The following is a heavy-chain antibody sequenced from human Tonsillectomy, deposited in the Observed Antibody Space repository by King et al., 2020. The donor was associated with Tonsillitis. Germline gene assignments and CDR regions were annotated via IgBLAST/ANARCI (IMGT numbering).Heavy chain of an antibody. CDR3: AKDTAITGWLTALDS. Sequence: VQLVESGGDLVQPGRSLRLSCAASGFTFEEYAMHWGRQVPGKGLEWVSGISWNGGHIDYADSVKGRFTISRDIAKNSLYLEMNSLRSEDTALYYCAKDTAITGWLTALDSWGQGTLVTVSS. CDR2: ISWNGGHI. J-gene: IGHJ4*02. CDR1: GFTFEEYA. D-gene: IGHD6-19*01. V-gene: IGHV3-9*01.